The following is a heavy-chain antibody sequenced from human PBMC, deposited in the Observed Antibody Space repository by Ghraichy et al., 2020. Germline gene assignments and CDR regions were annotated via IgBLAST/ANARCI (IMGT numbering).Heavy chain of an antibody. V-gene: IGHV4-4*02. CDR1: GGSMNNNHW. CDR3: ARARDGDFDY. D-gene: IGHD3-10*01. CDR2: ISHSGST. J-gene: IGHJ4*02. Sequence: LSLTCAVSGGSMNNNHWWSWVRQPPYKGLEWIGEISHSGSTSYNPSLKSRVTMSVDKSKNQFSLKMNSVTAADTAVYYCARARDGDFDYWGQGTLVTVSS.